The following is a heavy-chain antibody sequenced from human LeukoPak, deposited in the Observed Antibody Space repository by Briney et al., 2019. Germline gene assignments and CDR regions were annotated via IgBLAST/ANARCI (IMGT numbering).Heavy chain of an antibody. CDR1: GFTFSSYT. CDR3: ARSNNAFDI. CDR2: ISSSSNYI. V-gene: IGHV3-21*01. J-gene: IGHJ3*02. Sequence: PGGSLRLSCAASGFTFSSYTMNWVRQAPWKGLEWVSSISSSSNYIYYADSVKGRFTISRDNAKNSLYLQVNSLRAEDTAVYYCARSNNAFDIWGQGTMVTVSS.